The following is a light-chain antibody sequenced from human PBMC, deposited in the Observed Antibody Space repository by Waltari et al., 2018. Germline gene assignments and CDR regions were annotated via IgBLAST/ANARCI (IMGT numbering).Light chain of an antibody. Sequence: DIQMTQSPSSLSASVGDRVTITCRASQSISFYLNWYQQKPGKAPKLLIYAASSLQSGVPSRFSGSGSWTDFTLTISSLQPEDFATYSCQQSYSTPHTFGQGTKLEIK. CDR2: AAS. J-gene: IGKJ2*01. V-gene: IGKV1-39*01. CDR3: QQSYSTPHT. CDR1: QSISFY.